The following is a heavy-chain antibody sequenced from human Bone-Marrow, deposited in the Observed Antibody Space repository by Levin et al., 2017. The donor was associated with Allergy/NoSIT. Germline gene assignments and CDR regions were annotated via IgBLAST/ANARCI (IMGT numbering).Heavy chain of an antibody. D-gene: IGHD2-8*02. CDR2: ISGSGGAK. Sequence: GESLKISCAASGFTFSTYAMSWVRQAPGKGLEWVSDISGSGGAKYYADSVKGRFNISRDNSKNTLYLQMKSLRVEDTAVYYCARGIIGDVRVAHKEAFDIWGQGTMVSVSS. CDR1: GFTFSTYA. V-gene: IGHV3-23*01. J-gene: IGHJ3*02. CDR3: ARGIIGDVRVAHKEAFDI.